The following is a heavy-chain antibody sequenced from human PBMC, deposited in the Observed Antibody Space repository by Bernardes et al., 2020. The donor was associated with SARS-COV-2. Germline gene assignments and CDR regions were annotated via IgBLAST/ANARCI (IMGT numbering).Heavy chain of an antibody. CDR3: AGSSCGMDCYIGGVRSWDYGMDV. CDR2: TYSSGSS. J-gene: IGHJ6*02. CDR1: GASLSSTNYY. Sequence: SETLSLTCTVSGASLSSTNYYWGWLRQPPGKGLEWIGITYSSGSSHYNLSPRTPVRGSVPTSQTQFSLRLSYVTAADTEVYYCAGSSCGMDCYIGGVRSWDYGMDVWGQGTTVTVSS. D-gene: IGHD2-21*02. V-gene: IGHV4-39*01.